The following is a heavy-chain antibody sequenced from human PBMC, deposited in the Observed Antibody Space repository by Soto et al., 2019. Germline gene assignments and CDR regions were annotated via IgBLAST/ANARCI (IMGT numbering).Heavy chain of an antibody. J-gene: IGHJ6*03. CDR3: ARKGAAASYAHYYMDV. D-gene: IGHD6-13*01. CDR2: VYYSGNT. CDR1: GGSISPYY. V-gene: IGHV4-59*01. Sequence: KPSETLSLTCTVSGGSISPYYWSWIRQPPGKGLEWIGYVYYSGNTNYNPSLESRVTISVDTSRNRFSPNLTSATAADTAVYYCARKGAAASYAHYYMDVWGRGTAVTVSS.